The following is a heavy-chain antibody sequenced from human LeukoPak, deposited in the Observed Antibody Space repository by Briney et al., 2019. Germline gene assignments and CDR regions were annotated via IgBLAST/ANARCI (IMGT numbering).Heavy chain of an antibody. CDR2: INHSGST. CDR1: GGSFSGYY. J-gene: IGHJ4*02. CDR3: ARHDKTYYGSGSYYGKFDY. D-gene: IGHD3-10*01. V-gene: IGHV4-34*01. Sequence: SETLSLTCAVYGGSFSGYYWSWIRQPPGKGPEWIGEINHSGSTNYNPSLKSRVTISVDTSKNQFSLKLTSVTAADTAVYYCARHDKTYYGSGSYYGKFDYWGQGTLVTVSS.